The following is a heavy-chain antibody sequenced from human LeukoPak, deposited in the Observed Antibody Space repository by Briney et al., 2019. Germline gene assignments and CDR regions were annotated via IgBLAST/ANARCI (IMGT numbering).Heavy chain of an antibody. Sequence: GGSLRLSCAVSGFRVSDYYMSCVRQAPGKGLEWVGLIRDSGEAFYADFARGRFAISRDESENTLYLQMNSLRVEDTAVYFCARDRAANQDWVEFDPWGQGTPVIVSS. CDR3: ARDRAANQDWVEFDP. J-gene: IGHJ5*02. CDR2: IRDSGEA. CDR1: GFRVSDYY. D-gene: IGHD3/OR15-3a*01. V-gene: IGHV3-66*03.